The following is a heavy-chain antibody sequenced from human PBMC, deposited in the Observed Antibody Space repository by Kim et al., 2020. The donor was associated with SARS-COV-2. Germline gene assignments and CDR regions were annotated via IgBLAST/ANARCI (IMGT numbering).Heavy chain of an antibody. CDR2: INPNSGGT. CDR3: ARALRGCSGGTCYSELAY. J-gene: IGHJ4*02. CDR1: GYTFTGYY. V-gene: IGHV1-2*06. Sequence: ASVKVSCKASGYTFTGYYMHWVRQAPGQGLEWMGRINPNSGGTKHAQKFQGRVTMTRDTSISTAYMELSRLRSDDTAVYYCARALRGCSGGTCYSELAYWGQGTLVTVSS. D-gene: IGHD2-15*01.